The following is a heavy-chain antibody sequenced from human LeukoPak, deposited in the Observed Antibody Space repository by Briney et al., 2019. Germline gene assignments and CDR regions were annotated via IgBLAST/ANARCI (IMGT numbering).Heavy chain of an antibody. CDR2: IYYSGNT. CDR1: GGSISSYY. V-gene: IGHV4-59*04. Sequence: SETLSLTCTVSGGSISSYYWSWIRQPPGKGLEWIGYIYYSGNTYYNPYNPSLTSRVTMSVDTSKNQFSLKLDSVTEIDTAMYYCARNQAVAANRGAFDIWGQGTMVTVSS. D-gene: IGHD6-19*01. CDR3: ARNQAVAANRGAFDI. J-gene: IGHJ3*02.